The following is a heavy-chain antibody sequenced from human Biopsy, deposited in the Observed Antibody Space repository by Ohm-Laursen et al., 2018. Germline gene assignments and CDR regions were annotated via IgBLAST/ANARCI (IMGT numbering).Heavy chain of an antibody. CDR3: ARALPLHLQSGYL. CDR1: GYSISTGYY. D-gene: IGHD5-24*01. V-gene: IGHV4-38-2*01. CDR2: IFHTGTT. Sequence: SDTLSLTCAVSGYSISTGYYWGWIRQPPGKGLEWIGSIFHTGTTYYNPSLKSRVTISVDTSKNQFSLKLISVTAADTAMYYCARALPLHLQSGYLWGQGTLVTVSS. J-gene: IGHJ5*02.